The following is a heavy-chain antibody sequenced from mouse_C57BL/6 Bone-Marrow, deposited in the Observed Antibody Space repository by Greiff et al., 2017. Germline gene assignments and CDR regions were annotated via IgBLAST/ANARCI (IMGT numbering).Heavy chain of an antibody. J-gene: IGHJ3*01. CDR1: GYTFTSYW. V-gene: IGHV1S130*01. Sequence: VQLQQPGSVLVMPGASVKLSCKASGYTFTSYWMHWAKQRPGQGLEWIGEIHPNNGYTNYNEKFKGKATLTVDKSSSTAYVELSSLTSEDSAVYYCARGLMTTWFAYWGQGTLVTVSA. CDR2: IHPNNGYT. D-gene: IGHD3-3*01. CDR3: ARGLMTTWFAY.